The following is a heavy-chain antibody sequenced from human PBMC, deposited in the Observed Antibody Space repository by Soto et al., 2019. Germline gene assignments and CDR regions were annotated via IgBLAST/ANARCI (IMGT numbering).Heavy chain of an antibody. D-gene: IGHD6-13*01. J-gene: IGHJ5*02. CDR2: IYYSGST. CDR3: ARLLAAADIWFDP. Sequence: PSETLSLTCTVSGGAISSSSYYFVCIRQPPGKGLELIGSIYYSGSTYYNPSLKSRVTISVDTSKNQFSLKLSSVTAADTAVYYCARLLAAADIWFDPWGQGTLVTVSS. CDR1: GGAISSSSYY. V-gene: IGHV4-39*01.